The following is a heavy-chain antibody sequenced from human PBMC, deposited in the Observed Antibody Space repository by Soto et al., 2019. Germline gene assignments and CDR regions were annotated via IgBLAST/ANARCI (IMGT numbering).Heavy chain of an antibody. J-gene: IGHJ4*02. CDR2: INPILSMS. CDR3: ASSYGSGYRAFDY. V-gene: IGHV1-69*02. D-gene: IGHD3-10*01. Sequence: QVQLVQSGAEVKKPGSSVRVSCKASGDTFTFYSINWVRQAPGLGLEWMGRINPILSMSNYAQRVQGRATMTADKSTSTAYMELSSLRSEYTAMYYCASSYGSGYRAFDYWGQGALVTVSS. CDR1: GDTFTFYS.